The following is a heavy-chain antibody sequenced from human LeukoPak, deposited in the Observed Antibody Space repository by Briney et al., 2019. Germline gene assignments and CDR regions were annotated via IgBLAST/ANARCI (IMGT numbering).Heavy chain of an antibody. V-gene: IGHV1-69*04. Sequence: ASVKVSCKASGGTFSSYAISWVRQAPGQGLEWMGRIIPILGIANYAQKFQGRVTITAGKSTSTAYMELSSLRSEDTAVYYCARLVGDADGVPDYYGMDVWGQGTTVTVSS. CDR2: IIPILGIA. CDR1: GGTFSSYA. D-gene: IGHD1-26*01. J-gene: IGHJ6*02. CDR3: ARLVGDADGVPDYYGMDV.